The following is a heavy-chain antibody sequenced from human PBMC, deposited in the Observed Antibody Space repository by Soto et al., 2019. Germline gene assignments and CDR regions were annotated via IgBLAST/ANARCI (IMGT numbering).Heavy chain of an antibody. Sequence: GASVKVSCKASGYTFTSFDINWVRQASGQGLEWMGWMNPNSGNTIYAQKFQGRLTITKDTSKNQVVLIMTNMDPVDTATYYCAHRTAYDILTGYTWFDPWRQGTLVTVSS. CDR1: GYTFTSFD. CDR2: MNPNSGNT. D-gene: IGHD3-9*01. V-gene: IGHV1-8*01. J-gene: IGHJ5*02. CDR3: AHRTAYDILTGYTWFDP.